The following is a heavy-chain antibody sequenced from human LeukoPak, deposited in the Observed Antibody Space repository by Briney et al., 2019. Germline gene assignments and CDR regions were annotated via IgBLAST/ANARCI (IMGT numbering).Heavy chain of an antibody. CDR1: GGSVSSGSYY. Sequence: SETLSLTCTVSGGSVSSGSYYWSWMRQPPGKGLEWIGYIYYSGSTNYNPSLKSRVTISVDTSKNQFSLKLSSVTAADTAVYYCAREAIGYCSSTSCSNDAFDIWGQGTMVTVSS. J-gene: IGHJ3*02. CDR2: IYYSGST. V-gene: IGHV4-61*01. D-gene: IGHD2-2*01. CDR3: AREAIGYCSSTSCSNDAFDI.